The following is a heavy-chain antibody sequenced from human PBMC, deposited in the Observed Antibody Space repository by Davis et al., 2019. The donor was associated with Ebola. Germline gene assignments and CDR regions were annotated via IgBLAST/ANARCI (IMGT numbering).Heavy chain of an antibody. CDR2: ISGSGGRT. Sequence: GESLKISCAASGFTFSSYGMSWVRQAPGKGLEWVSGISGSGGRTYYADSVKGRFTISRDNSKNTLYLQMDSLRAEDTAVYYCAKDTSNIWFDIWGQGTTVTVSS. V-gene: IGHV3-23*01. J-gene: IGHJ3*02. CDR3: AKDTSNIWFDI. CDR1: GFTFSSYG. D-gene: IGHD1-26*01.